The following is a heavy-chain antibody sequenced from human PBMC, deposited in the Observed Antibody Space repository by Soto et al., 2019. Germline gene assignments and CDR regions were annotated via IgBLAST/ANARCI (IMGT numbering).Heavy chain of an antibody. J-gene: IGHJ4*02. Sequence: EVQLVESGGGLVQPGGSLRLSCEASGFTFSSYSMNWVRQAPGKGLEWVPYISSSSRTIYYADSVKGRFTISRDNAKNSLYLQMNSLRAEDTAVYYCARANYYGSPGDFDYWGQGTLVTVSS. CDR3: ARANYYGSPGDFDY. D-gene: IGHD3-10*01. V-gene: IGHV3-48*01. CDR1: GFTFSSYS. CDR2: ISSSSRTI.